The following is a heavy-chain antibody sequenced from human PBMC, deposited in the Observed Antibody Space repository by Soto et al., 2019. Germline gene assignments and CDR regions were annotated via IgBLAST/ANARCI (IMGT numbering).Heavy chain of an antibody. Sequence: EVQLVESGGGFIHPGGSLRLSCAASGLTISNAWMNWVRQAPGKGLEWVGRIKTNPEGDTTDYAAAVKGIFTVSRDDTKNTLYLQMNSLKTEETAVYYCTTGSVEGVWGQGTTVTVSS. CDR3: TTGSVEGV. J-gene: IGHJ6*02. CDR2: IKTNPEGDTT. D-gene: IGHD2-15*01. CDR1: GLTISNAW. V-gene: IGHV3-15*07.